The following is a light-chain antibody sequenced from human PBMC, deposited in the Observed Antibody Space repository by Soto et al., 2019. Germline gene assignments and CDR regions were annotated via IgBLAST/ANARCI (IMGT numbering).Light chain of an antibody. CDR3: QQSYSIPYT. CDR1: QSISTS. CDR2: AAS. Sequence: DIQMTQSPSSLSASVGDRVTITCRARQSISTSFNWYQQRPGKAPKFLIYAASTVQSGVPSRFSGSGSGTDFTLTISSLQPEDFATYYCQQSYSIPYTFGQGNKLEIK. V-gene: IGKV1-39*01. J-gene: IGKJ2*01.